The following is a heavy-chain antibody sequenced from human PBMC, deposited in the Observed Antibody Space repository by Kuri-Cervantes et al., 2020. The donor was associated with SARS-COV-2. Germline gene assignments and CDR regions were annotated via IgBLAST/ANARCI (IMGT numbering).Heavy chain of an antibody. CDR1: GGSISSYY. Sequence: SETLSLTCTVSGGSISSYYWSWIRQPAGKGLEWIGRIYTSGSPNYIPSLKSRVTMSVDTSKNQFSLKLSSVTAADTAVYYCARGNIGGKGIYYYYYGMDVWGQGTTVTVSS. J-gene: IGHJ6*02. V-gene: IGHV4-4*07. D-gene: IGHD1-26*01. CDR2: IYTSGSP. CDR3: ARGNIGGKGIYYYYYGMDV.